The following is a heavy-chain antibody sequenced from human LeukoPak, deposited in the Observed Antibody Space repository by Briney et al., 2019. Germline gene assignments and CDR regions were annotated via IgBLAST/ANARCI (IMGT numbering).Heavy chain of an antibody. V-gene: IGHV1-69*13. CDR1: GYTFTSYG. CDR3: ARGYSSSGRGDY. D-gene: IGHD6-6*01. J-gene: IGHJ4*02. CDR2: IIPNFGTA. Sequence: GASVKVSCKASGYTFTSYGISWVRQAPGQGLEWMGGIIPNFGTANYAQKFQGRVTITADESTSTAYMELSSLRSEDTAVYYCARGYSSSGRGDYWGQGTLVTVSS.